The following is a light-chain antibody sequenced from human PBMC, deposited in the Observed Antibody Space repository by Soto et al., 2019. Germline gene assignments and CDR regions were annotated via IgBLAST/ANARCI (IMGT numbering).Light chain of an antibody. CDR2: WAS. CDR1: QSLFWSSNERTY. V-gene: IGKV4-1*01. CDR3: QQYYETPFT. Sequence: EIVMTQSPDSLAVPVGERATINCKSSQSLFWSSNERTYLAWYQQKPGQPPKLLIYWASTRESGVPDRFSGSGSGTDFTLTITSLQAEDAADYYCQQYYETPFTFGQGTRVEI. J-gene: IGKJ2*01.